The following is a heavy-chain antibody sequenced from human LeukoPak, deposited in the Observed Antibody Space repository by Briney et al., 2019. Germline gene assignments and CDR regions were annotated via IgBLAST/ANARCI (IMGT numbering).Heavy chain of an antibody. CDR3: ARGGGYTSASYFYAMDV. CDR1: GFTFSSYG. J-gene: IGHJ6*02. V-gene: IGHV3-30*19. Sequence: GGSLRLSCAASGFTFSSYGMHWVRQAPGRGLEWVAVISYDGGNKHYADSVKGRFTISRDNSKNTLYLQMNSLRAEDTAMYYCARGGGYTSASYFYAMDVWGQGTTVTVSS. CDR2: ISYDGGNK. D-gene: IGHD3-22*01.